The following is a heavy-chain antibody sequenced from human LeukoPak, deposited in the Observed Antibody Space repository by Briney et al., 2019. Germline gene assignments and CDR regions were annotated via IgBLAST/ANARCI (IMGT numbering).Heavy chain of an antibody. CDR1: GFTFSSYA. J-gene: IGHJ5*02. CDR2: ISSSSSYI. V-gene: IGHV3-21*01. D-gene: IGHD1-26*01. Sequence: GGSLRLSCAASGFTFSSYAMNWVRQAPGKGLEWVSSISSSSSYIYYADSVKGRFTISRDNAKNSLYLQMNSLRAEDTAVYYCARDAYSGSYLPWFDPWGQGTLVTVSS. CDR3: ARDAYSGSYLPWFDP.